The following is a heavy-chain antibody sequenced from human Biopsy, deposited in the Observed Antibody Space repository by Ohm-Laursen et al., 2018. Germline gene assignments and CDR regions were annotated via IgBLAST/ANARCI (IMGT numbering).Heavy chain of an antibody. CDR2: IYSGGNT. CDR1: GDSLSSGPDN. J-gene: IGHJ4*02. D-gene: IGHD6-19*01. Sequence: SDTLSLTCPVSGDSLSSGPDNWNWIRQPPGQGLEYIGFIYSGGNTNYNPSLQNRVTMSVDTSKNQFSLKLSSVIAADTAVYYCARGRRTSGWPYFANWGQGTLVIVSS. CDR3: ARGRRTSGWPYFAN. V-gene: IGHV4-61*01.